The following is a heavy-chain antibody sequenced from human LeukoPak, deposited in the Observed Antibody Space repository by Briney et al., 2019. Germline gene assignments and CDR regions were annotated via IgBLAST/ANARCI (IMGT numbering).Heavy chain of an antibody. CDR1: GGSVSSGSYY. J-gene: IGHJ6*02. D-gene: IGHD6-13*01. V-gene: IGHV4-61*01. CDR2: IYYSGST. CDR3: ATYSSSWYPSCYYGMDV. Sequence: PSETLSLTCTVSGGSVSSGSYYWSWIRQPPGKGLEWIGYIYYSGSTNYNPSLKSRVTISVDTSKNQFSLKLSSVTAADTAVYYCATYSSSWYPSCYYGMDVWGQGTTVTVSS.